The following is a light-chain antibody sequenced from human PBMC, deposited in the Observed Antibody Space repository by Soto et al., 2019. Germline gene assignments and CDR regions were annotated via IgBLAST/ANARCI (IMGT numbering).Light chain of an antibody. CDR1: SSDIGAYDS. CDR2: DVT. Sequence: QSALTQPASVSGSSGQSITISCIGSSSDIGAYDSVSWYQQYPGNAPKLLIYDVTYRPSAISNRFSASKSGNSASLTISGLQAEDEADYYCSSSTTSNTRIFGGGTKVTVL. CDR3: SSSTTSNTRI. V-gene: IGLV2-14*03. J-gene: IGLJ2*01.